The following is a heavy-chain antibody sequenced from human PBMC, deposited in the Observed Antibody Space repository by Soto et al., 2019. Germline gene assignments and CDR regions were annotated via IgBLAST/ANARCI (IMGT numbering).Heavy chain of an antibody. Sequence: ASVKGSCKASGYTFTCDYMHWVRQAPGQGLEWMGWINPNSGGTNYAQKFHGRVTMTRDTSISTAYMELRRLRSDDTAVYYCARDLYSSSNECYYYGMDVWGQGTTVTVSS. V-gene: IGHV1-2*02. CDR2: INPNSGGT. D-gene: IGHD6-6*01. CDR1: GYTFTCDY. CDR3: ARDLYSSSNECYYYGMDV. J-gene: IGHJ6*02.